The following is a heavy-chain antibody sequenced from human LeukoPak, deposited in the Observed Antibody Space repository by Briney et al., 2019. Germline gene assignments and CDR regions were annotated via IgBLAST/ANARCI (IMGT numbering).Heavy chain of an antibody. CDR3: ARDLYDSGAYSSPIDC. CDR2: ISSSSSYI. J-gene: IGHJ4*02. CDR1: GFTLSSHS. Sequence: GGSLRLSCAAYGFTLSSHSMNWVRQAPGKGLEWVSSISSSSSYIHSADSVKGRFTISRDNAKNSLYLQMNSLRAEDTAVYYCARDLYDSGAYSSPIDCWGQGTLVTVSS. D-gene: IGHD3-22*01. V-gene: IGHV3-21*01.